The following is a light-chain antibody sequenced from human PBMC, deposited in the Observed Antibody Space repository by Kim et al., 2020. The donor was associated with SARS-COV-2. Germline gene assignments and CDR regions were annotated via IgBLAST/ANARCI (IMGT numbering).Light chain of an antibody. V-gene: IGKV1-16*01. CDR1: QGISNH. Sequence: DIQMTQSPSSLSASVGDRVTITCRASQGISNHLAWFQQKRGKAPKSLIFSASSLQSGVPSRFSGTGSGTKFTLTISCLQPEDFATYYCQQYHSYPLTFGGGTKVDIK. J-gene: IGKJ4*01. CDR2: SAS. CDR3: QQYHSYPLT.